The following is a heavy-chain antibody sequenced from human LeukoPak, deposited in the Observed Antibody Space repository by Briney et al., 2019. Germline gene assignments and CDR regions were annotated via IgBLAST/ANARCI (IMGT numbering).Heavy chain of an antibody. CDR1: GGSVSSYY. CDR2: IHNSGRT. D-gene: IGHD1-14*01. J-gene: IGHJ4*02. CDR3: ARHGTISSESYFDY. Sequence: SVTLSLTCSVSGGSVSSYYWSWIRQSPGQGLEWIGYIHNSGRTNYNPSLKSRVTGFVDTSKNQVSLRLSSVTAADTAVYYCARHGTISSESYFDYWGQGALVTVSS. V-gene: IGHV4-59*08.